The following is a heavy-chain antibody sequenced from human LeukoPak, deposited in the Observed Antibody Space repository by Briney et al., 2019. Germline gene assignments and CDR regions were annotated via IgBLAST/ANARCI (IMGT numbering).Heavy chain of an antibody. Sequence: ASVKVSCKASGYTFTSYGISWVRQAPGQGLEWMGWISAYNGNTNYAQKLQGRVTMTTDTSTSTAYMELRSLRSDDTAVYYCARDFSRLSSGGPDCWGQGTLVTVSS. J-gene: IGHJ4*02. V-gene: IGHV1-18*04. D-gene: IGHD6-19*01. CDR1: GYTFTSYG. CDR2: ISAYNGNT. CDR3: ARDFSRLSSGGPDC.